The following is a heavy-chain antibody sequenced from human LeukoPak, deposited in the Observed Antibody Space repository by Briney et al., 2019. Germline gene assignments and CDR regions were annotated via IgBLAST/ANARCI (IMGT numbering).Heavy chain of an antibody. CDR1: GGTFSSYA. J-gene: IGHJ3*02. V-gene: IGHV1-69*13. CDR2: NIPIFGTA. Sequence: ASVKVSCKASGGTFSSYAISWVRQAPGQGLEWMGGNIPIFGTANYAQKFQGRVTITADESTSTAYMELSSLSSEDTAVYYCARFPYYDSSGYYHSRAFDIWGQGTMVTVSS. CDR3: ARFPYYDSSGYYHSRAFDI. D-gene: IGHD3-22*01.